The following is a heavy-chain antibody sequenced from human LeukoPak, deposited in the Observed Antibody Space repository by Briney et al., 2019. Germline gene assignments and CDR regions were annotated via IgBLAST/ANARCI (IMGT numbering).Heavy chain of an antibody. CDR1: GFTFSSFS. V-gene: IGHV3-48*02. D-gene: IGHD4-11*01. CDR3: ARDLISGHYTFDY. J-gene: IGHJ4*02. CDR2: ISSSSSTR. Sequence: GGSLRLSCAASGFTFSSFSMNWVRQAPGQGPEWVSYISSSSSTRNYADSVKGRFTISRDNAKNSLYLQMNSLRDEDTAVYYCARDLISGHYTFDYWGQGTLVTVSS.